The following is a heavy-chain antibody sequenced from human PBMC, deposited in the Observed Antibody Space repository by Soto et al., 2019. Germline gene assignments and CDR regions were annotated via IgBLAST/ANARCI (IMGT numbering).Heavy chain of an antibody. CDR1: GFTFGDYA. CDR3: ATGSKDSYPGSRLFDF. CDR2: ITDTGGDA. J-gene: IGHJ4*02. D-gene: IGHD2-15*01. V-gene: IGHV3-23*01. Sequence: GGSLRLSCTASGFTFGDYAMSWFRQAPGKGLEWVSTITDTGGDAKYADSVRGRFTISRDNSKKTLYLQMSSLRADDSAVYFCATGSKDSYPGSRLFDFWGRGTLVTVSS.